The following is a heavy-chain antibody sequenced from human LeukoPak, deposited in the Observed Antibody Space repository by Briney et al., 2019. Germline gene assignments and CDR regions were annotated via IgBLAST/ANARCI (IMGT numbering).Heavy chain of an antibody. Sequence: PSETLSLTCTVSGGSISSNGYYWGWIRQPPGKGLEWIGSFYYTGSTFYSPSLKSRVTISVDTSKNQFSLELSSVTAADTAVYYCARRSGTYHAFDIWGQGTMVTVSS. V-gene: IGHV4-39*01. CDR2: FYYTGST. CDR3: ARRSGTYHAFDI. D-gene: IGHD1-26*01. J-gene: IGHJ3*02. CDR1: GGSISSNGYY.